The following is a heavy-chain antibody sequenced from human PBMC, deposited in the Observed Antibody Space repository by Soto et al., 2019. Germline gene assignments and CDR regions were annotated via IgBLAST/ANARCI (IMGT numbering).Heavy chain of an antibody. J-gene: IGHJ6*02. Sequence: EVQLLESGGGLVQPGGSLRLSCAASGFTFSSYAMSWVRQAPGKGLEWVSAISGSGGSTYYADSVKGRFTISRDNSKNTLYLQMNSLSAEDTAVYYCAKNIVVVVAATTRDYYYYGMDVWGQGTTVTVSS. D-gene: IGHD2-15*01. CDR3: AKNIVVVVAATTRDYYYYGMDV. V-gene: IGHV3-23*01. CDR2: ISGSGGST. CDR1: GFTFSSYA.